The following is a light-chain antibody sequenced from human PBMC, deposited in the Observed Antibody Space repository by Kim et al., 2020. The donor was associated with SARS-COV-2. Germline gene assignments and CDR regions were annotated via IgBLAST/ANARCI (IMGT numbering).Light chain of an antibody. Sequence: ALGQTVRITCQGDSLRSYYTSWYQQKPGQAPVLVIYAKNNRPSGIPYRFSGSSSGNTASLTITGAQTEDEADYYCNSRDSTGNHWVFGGGTRLTVL. J-gene: IGLJ3*02. CDR3: NSRDSTGNHWV. CDR2: AKN. CDR1: SLRSYY. V-gene: IGLV3-19*01.